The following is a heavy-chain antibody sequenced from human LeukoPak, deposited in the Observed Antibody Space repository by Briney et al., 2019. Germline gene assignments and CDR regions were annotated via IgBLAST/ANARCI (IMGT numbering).Heavy chain of an antibody. CDR1: GGTFSSYA. V-gene: IGHV1-69*01. Sequence: SVKVSCKASGGTFSSYAISWVRQAPGQGLEWMGGIIPIFGTANYAQKFQGRVTITADESTSTAYMELSSLRSEDTAVYYCAKEHTIFGVVIRLGYWGQGTLVTVSS. D-gene: IGHD3-3*01. CDR2: IIPIFGTA. CDR3: AKEHTIFGVVIRLGY. J-gene: IGHJ4*02.